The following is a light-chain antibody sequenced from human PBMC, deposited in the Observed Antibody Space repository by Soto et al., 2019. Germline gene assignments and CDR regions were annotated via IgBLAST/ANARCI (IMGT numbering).Light chain of an antibody. CDR3: QQYNNWPLT. CDR1: QSVSNN. Sequence: EIEMTQSPATLSVSPGERATLSCRASQSVSNNLAWYQQQPGQAPRLLIYGASTRATGIPARFGGSESGTEFTLTISSLQSEDFAVYYCQQYNNWPLTFGGGTKVDIK. V-gene: IGKV3-15*01. J-gene: IGKJ4*01. CDR2: GAS.